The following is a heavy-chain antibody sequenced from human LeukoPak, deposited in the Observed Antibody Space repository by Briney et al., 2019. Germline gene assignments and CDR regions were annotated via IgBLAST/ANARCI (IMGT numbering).Heavy chain of an antibody. CDR1: GYTFTGYY. CDR3: ARDCSGGSWYPIDWANWFAA. D-gene: IGHD2-15*01. Sequence: ASVKVSCKASGYTFTGYYMHSVGQAPGQRLEGRGWINPNSGGKKYAKKFQGRVTMTRDTSISTAYMELSRLRSEDTAVYYCARDCSGGSWYPIDWANWFAAWGQGTLVTV. V-gene: IGHV1-2*02. CDR2: INPNSGGK. J-gene: IGHJ5*02.